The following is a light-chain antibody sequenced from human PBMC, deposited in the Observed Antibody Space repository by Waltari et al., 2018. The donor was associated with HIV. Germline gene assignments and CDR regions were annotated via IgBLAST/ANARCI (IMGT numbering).Light chain of an antibody. Sequence: QSVLTQPPSASGPPEPTVHLPCPGTTSTLARIPVRWFQQFPGTAPKVLIYGKNQRPSGVPDRFSGSKSGTSASLAISGLQSEDEADYYCASWDDSLNGPVFGGGTKLTVV. V-gene: IGLV1-44*01. CDR1: TSTLARIP. J-gene: IGLJ2*01. CDR3: ASWDDSLNGPV. CDR2: GKN.